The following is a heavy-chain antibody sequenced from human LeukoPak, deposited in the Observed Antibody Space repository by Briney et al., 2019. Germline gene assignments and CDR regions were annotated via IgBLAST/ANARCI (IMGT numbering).Heavy chain of an antibody. CDR1: GGSISSYY. J-gene: IGHJ4*02. D-gene: IGHD6-13*01. CDR3: ARSHRYSSSWYSDY. V-gene: IGHV4-4*07. Sequence: SETLSLTCTVSGGSISSYYWSWIRQPAGKGLEWIGRIYTSGSTNYNPSLKSRVTMSVDTSKNQFSLKLSSVTAVDTAVYYCARSHRYSSSWYSDYWGQGTLVTVSS. CDR2: IYTSGST.